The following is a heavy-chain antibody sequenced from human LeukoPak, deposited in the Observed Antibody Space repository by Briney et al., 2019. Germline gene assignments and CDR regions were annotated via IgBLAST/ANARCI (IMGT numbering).Heavy chain of an antibody. CDR3: AKDLRFGESPDY. Sequence: GGSLRLSCAASGFTFSSYGMHWVRQAPGKGLEWVAFIRYDGSNKYYADSVKGRFTISRDNSKNTLYLQMNSLRAEDTAVYYCAKDLRFGESPDYWGQGTLVTVSS. CDR2: IRYDGSNK. V-gene: IGHV3-30*02. J-gene: IGHJ4*02. D-gene: IGHD3-10*01. CDR1: GFTFSSYG.